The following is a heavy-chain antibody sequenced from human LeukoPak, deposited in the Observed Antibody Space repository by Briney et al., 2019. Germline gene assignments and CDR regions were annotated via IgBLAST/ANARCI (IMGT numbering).Heavy chain of an antibody. CDR2: IYHSGST. Sequence: SGTLSLTCAASGGSISSSNWWSWVRQPPGKGLEWIGEIYHSGSTNYNPSLKSRVTISVDKSKNQFSLKLSSVTAADTAVYYCARYGRSSSWYLGWFDPWGQGTLVTVSS. CDR3: ARYGRSSSWYLGWFDP. D-gene: IGHD6-13*01. CDR1: GGSISSSNW. J-gene: IGHJ5*02. V-gene: IGHV4-4*02.